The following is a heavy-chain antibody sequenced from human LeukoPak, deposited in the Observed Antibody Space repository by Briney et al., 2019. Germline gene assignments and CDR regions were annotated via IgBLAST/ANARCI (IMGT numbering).Heavy chain of an antibody. CDR3: ARANSIQLWLLTNY. D-gene: IGHD5-18*01. CDR1: GYTFTSYG. CDR2: ISAYNGNT. V-gene: IGHV1-18*01. J-gene: IGHJ4*02. Sequence: ASVKVSCKASGYTFTSYGISWVRQAPGQGLEWMGWISAYNGNTNYAQKLQGRVTMTTDTSTSTAYMKLRSLRSDDTAVYYCARANSIQLWLLTNYWGQGTLVTVSS.